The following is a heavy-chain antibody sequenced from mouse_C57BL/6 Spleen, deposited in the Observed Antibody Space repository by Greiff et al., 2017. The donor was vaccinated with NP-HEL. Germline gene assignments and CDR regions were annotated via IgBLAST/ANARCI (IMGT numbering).Heavy chain of an antibody. CDR1: GYSITSGYY. CDR2: ISYDGSN. CDR3: ARSLSPWFAY. D-gene: IGHD3-2*02. J-gene: IGHJ3*01. Sequence: EVQLQESGPGLVKPSQSLSLTCSVTGYSITSGYYWNWIRQFPGNKLEWMGYISYDGSNNYNPSLKNRFSITRDTSKNQFFLKLNSVTTEDTATYYCARSLSPWFAYWGQGTLVTVSA. V-gene: IGHV3-6*01.